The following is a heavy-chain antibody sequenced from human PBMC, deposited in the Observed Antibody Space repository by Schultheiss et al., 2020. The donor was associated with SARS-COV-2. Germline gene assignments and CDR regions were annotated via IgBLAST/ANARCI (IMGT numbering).Heavy chain of an antibody. CDR3: ATEVEVEYSWADY. CDR2: ISSSSSYI. D-gene: IGHD6-6*01. Sequence: GESLKISCAASGFTFSSYSMNWVRQAPGKGLEWVSSISSSSSYIYYADSVKGRFTISRDNAKNSLYLQMNSLRAEDTAVYYCATEVEVEYSWADYWGQGTLVTVSS. J-gene: IGHJ4*02. V-gene: IGHV3-21*01. CDR1: GFTFSSYS.